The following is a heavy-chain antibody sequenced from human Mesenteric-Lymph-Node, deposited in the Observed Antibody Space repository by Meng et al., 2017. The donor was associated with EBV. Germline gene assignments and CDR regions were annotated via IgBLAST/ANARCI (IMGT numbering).Heavy chain of an antibody. CDR3: ARDADYYGSGIYMPFFDY. CDR2: ISASDSTM. J-gene: IGHJ4*02. D-gene: IGHD3-10*01. V-gene: IGHV3-11*01. Sequence: LGCVGGLVKRVVVLILSLSASGSTFSIYFISWTRQGPGKELGWVSYISASDSTMYHPESVKGRFTISRDNAKNSLYLQMNSLRAEDTAVYYCARDADYYGSGIYMPFFDYWGQGTLVTVSS. CDR1: GSTFSIYF.